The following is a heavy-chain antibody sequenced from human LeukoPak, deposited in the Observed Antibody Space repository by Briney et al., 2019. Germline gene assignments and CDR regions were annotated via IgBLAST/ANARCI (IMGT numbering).Heavy chain of an antibody. CDR2: IRYDGINK. Sequence: GGSLRLSCAASGFTFSTHGMHWVRQAPGKGLEWVTFIRYDGINKYYADSVKGRFTISRDNSKNTLYLQMNSLRVEDTAVYYCSKEDYSYYYYYYGMDVWGQGTTVTVSS. D-gene: IGHD2-15*01. CDR1: GFTFSTHG. J-gene: IGHJ6*02. V-gene: IGHV3-30*02. CDR3: SKEDYSYYYYYYGMDV.